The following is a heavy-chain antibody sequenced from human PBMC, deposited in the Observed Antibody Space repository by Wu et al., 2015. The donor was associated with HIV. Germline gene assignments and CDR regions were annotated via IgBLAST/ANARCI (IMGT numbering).Heavy chain of an antibody. CDR1: GASFTSYA. CDR3: ARNTDSVATSLYSLGV. Sequence: QAQLVQFGAEVKKPGSSVKVTCKASGASFTSYAVSWVRQAPGQGLEWMGGINPLFGTTQHTQRFQDRVTFSTDESKTTVYMELSSLRSEDTAVYYCARNTDSVATSLYSLGVWGPGTTVTVSS. D-gene: IGHD5-12*01. CDR2: INPLFGTT. J-gene: IGHJ6*02. V-gene: IGHV1-69*05.